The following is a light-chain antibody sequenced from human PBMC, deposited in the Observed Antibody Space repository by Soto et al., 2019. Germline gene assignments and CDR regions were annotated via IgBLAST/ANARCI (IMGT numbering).Light chain of an antibody. V-gene: IGKV3-11*01. Sequence: EIVLTQSPATRSLSPGERATLSCRASQSLSGTLAWFQQKPGQPPRLLIYGASNRATGIPARFTASGSGTDFTLTISSLEPGDFAVYYCQQRTLWPRTFGQGTKVEIK. CDR2: GAS. J-gene: IGKJ1*01. CDR3: QQRTLWPRT. CDR1: QSLSGT.